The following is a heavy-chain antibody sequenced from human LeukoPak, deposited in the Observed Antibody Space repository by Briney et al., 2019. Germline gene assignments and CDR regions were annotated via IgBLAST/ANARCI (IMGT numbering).Heavy chain of an antibody. Sequence: SETLSLTCTVSGGSISSYYWSWIRQPPGKGLEWIGYIYYSGSTNYNPSLKSRVTISVDTSKNQFSLKLSSVTAADTAVYYCAREGFGELSTVWGQGTLVTVSS. J-gene: IGHJ4*02. CDR2: IYYSGST. V-gene: IGHV4-59*01. CDR3: AREGFGELSTV. CDR1: GGSISSYY. D-gene: IGHD3-10*01.